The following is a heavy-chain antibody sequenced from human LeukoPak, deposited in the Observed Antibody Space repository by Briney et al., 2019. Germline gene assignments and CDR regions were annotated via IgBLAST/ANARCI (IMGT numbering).Heavy chain of an antibody. D-gene: IGHD2-8*01. CDR1: GFTFSSYE. Sequence: GGSLRLSCAASGFTFSSYEMNWVRQAPGKGLEWVSYISSSGSTIYYADSVKGRFTISRDNAKNSLYQQMNSRIAEDAAVYYCARGGEWFAAGGVFDYWGQGTLVTVSS. CDR3: ARGGEWFAAGGVFDY. J-gene: IGHJ4*02. V-gene: IGHV3-48*03. CDR2: ISSSGSTI.